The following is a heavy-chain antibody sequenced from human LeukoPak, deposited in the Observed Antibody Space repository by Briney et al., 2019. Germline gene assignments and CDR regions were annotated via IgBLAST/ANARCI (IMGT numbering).Heavy chain of an antibody. D-gene: IGHD6-13*01. CDR3: AKDHGIAAAGTTGCFDY. Sequence: GGSLRLSCAAAGFTFSSYAMSWVRQAPGKGLEWVSAISGSGGSTYYADSVKGRFTISRDNSKTTLYLQMNSLRAEDTAVYYCAKDHGIAAAGTTGCFDYWGQGTLVTVSS. V-gene: IGHV3-23*01. J-gene: IGHJ4*02. CDR1: GFTFSSYA. CDR2: ISGSGGST.